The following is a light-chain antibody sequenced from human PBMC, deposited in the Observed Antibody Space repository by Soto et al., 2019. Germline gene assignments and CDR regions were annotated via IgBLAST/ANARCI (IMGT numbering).Light chain of an antibody. CDR3: CSYAGRNVV. CDR1: SSDVVGYNY. Sequence: QSALTQPRSVSGSPGQSVTISCTGTSSDVVGYNYVSWYQQHPGKAPKIIIYDVSKRPSGVPDRFSGSKSGNTASLTISGLQAEDEADYYCCSYAGRNVVFGGGTKLTVL. J-gene: IGLJ2*01. V-gene: IGLV2-11*01. CDR2: DVS.